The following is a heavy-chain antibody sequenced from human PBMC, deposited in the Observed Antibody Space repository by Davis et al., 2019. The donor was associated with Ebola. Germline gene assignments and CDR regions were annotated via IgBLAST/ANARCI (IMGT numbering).Heavy chain of an antibody. D-gene: IGHD3-10*01. Sequence: SETLSLTCTVSGGSIGSYYWSWIRQPAGKGLEWIGRIYTSGSTNYNPSLKSRVTMSVDTSKNQFSLKLSSVTAADTAVYYCARVGLWFGELLFSNWFDPWGQGTLVTVSS. CDR3: ARVGLWFGELLFSNWFDP. CDR1: GGSIGSYY. V-gene: IGHV4-4*07. J-gene: IGHJ5*02. CDR2: IYTSGST.